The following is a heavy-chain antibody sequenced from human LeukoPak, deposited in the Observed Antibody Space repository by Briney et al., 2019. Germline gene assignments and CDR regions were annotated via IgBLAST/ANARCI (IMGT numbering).Heavy chain of an antibody. D-gene: IGHD2-15*01. J-gene: IGHJ5*02. V-gene: IGHV4-39*02. Sequence: PSETLSLTCTVSDGSINTYYCSWIRQPPGKGLEWIAGINYSGVTHYNPSLKSRVTISVDTSKNHFSLNLSSVTAADTAVYYCAIYSSSSGRIDPWGQGTLVTVSS. CDR2: INYSGVT. CDR1: DGSINTYY. CDR3: AIYSSSSGRIDP.